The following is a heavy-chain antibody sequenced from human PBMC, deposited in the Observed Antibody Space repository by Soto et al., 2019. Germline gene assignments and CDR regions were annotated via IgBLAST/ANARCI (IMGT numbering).Heavy chain of an antibody. CDR3: ARRYCISSACRFDY. CDR1: LYSFTTYW. D-gene: IGHD2-2*01. V-gene: IGHV5-51*01. CDR2: IYPDDSES. Sequence: ALTISCXGSLYSFTTYWICWVVKGPGKGLEWVGTIYPDDSESRYSPSFQGQVTISVDKSISTAYLQWSSLKASDTAMYYCARRYCISSACRFDYWGQGTLVTVSS. J-gene: IGHJ4*02.